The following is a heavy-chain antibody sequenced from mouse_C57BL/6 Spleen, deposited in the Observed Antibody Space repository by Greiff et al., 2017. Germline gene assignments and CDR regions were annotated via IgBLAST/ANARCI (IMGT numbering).Heavy chain of an antibody. CDR1: GFSLTSYG. V-gene: IGHV2-2*01. D-gene: IGHD2-1*01. CDR2: IWSGGST. Sequence: VQLQQSGPGLVQPSQSLSITCTASGFSLTSYGVHWVRQSPGKGLEWLGVIWSGGSTDYNAAFISRLSNSKDNAKSQVFFKMNSLQADDTAIYYCARNEDGNYDWYFDVWGTGTTVTVSS. CDR3: ARNEDGNYDWYFDV. J-gene: IGHJ1*03.